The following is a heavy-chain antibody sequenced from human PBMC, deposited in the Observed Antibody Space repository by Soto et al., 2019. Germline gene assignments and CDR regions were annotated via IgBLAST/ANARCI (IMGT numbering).Heavy chain of an antibody. CDR2: ISYDGSNK. V-gene: IGHV3-30*18. Sequence: HPGGSLRLSCAASGFTFSSYGMHWVRQAPGKGLEWVAVISYDGSNKYYADSVKGRFTISRDNSKNTLYLQMNSLRAEDTAVYYCAKTAVGATTVFDYWGQGTLVTVSS. CDR1: GFTFSSYG. J-gene: IGHJ4*02. CDR3: AKTAVGATTVFDY. D-gene: IGHD1-26*01.